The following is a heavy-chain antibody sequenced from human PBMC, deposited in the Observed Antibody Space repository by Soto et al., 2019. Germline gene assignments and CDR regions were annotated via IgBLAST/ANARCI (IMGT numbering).Heavy chain of an antibody. CDR1: GFTFSSYG. J-gene: IGHJ6*02. D-gene: IGHD2-2*01. CDR3: ASVVVPAASGSSSPSDYYYGMDV. Sequence: GGSLRLSCAASGFTFSSYGMHWVRQAPGKGLEWVAVIWYDGSNKYYADSVKGRFPISRDNSKNTLYLQMNSLRAEDTAVYYCASVVVPAASGSSSPSDYYYGMDVWGQGTTVTVSS. V-gene: IGHV3-33*01. CDR2: IWYDGSNK.